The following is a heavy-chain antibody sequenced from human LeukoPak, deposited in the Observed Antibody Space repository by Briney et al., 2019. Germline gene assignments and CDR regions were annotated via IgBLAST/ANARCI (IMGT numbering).Heavy chain of an antibody. J-gene: IGHJ4*02. CDR3: ARELLSSSYYDY. CDR1: GFTFSSYW. V-gene: IGHV3-7*01. Sequence: GGSLRLSCAASGFTFSSYWMSWVRQAPGKGLEWVANIKKNGSEKYYVDAVKGRFTISRDNAKNSLYLQMNSLRAEDTAVYYCARELLSSSYYDYWGQGTLVTVSS. D-gene: IGHD3-22*01. CDR2: IKKNGSEK.